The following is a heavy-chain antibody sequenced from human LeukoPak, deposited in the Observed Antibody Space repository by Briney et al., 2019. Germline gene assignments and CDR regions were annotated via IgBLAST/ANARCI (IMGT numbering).Heavy chain of an antibody. CDR1: GGSISSSSYY. Sequence: SETLSLTCTVSGGSISSSSYYWGWIRQPPGKGLEWIWSVDYSGSTYHNPSRKSRVTISVDTSKHQFSLKLSSVTAADTAVYYCARLEMATITYWGQGTLVTVSS. CDR2: VDYSGST. CDR3: ARLEMATITY. J-gene: IGHJ4*02. D-gene: IGHD5-24*01. V-gene: IGHV4-39*01.